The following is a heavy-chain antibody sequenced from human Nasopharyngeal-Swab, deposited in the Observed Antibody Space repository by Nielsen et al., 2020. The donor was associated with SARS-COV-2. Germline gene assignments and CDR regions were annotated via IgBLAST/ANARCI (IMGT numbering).Heavy chain of an antibody. V-gene: IGHV4-4*02. CDR3: ASLYSSGWPRPGY. D-gene: IGHD6-19*01. Sequence: WIRQPPGKGLEWIGEIYHSGSTNYNPSLKSRVTISVDKSKSQFSLKLSSVTAADTAVYYCASLYSSGWPRPGYWGQGTLVTVSS. CDR2: IYHSGST. J-gene: IGHJ4*02.